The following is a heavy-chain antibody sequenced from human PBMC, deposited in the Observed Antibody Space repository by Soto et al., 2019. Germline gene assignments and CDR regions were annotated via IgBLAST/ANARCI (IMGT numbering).Heavy chain of an antibody. Sequence: PGGSLRLSCAASGFTFSSYAMSWVRQAPGKGLEWVSAISGSGGSTYYADSVKGRFTISRDNSKNTLYLLMNSLRAEDTAVYYCAKMGGGGVAASHYYGMDVWGQGTTVTVSS. CDR3: AKMGGGGVAASHYYGMDV. V-gene: IGHV3-23*01. D-gene: IGHD2-15*01. J-gene: IGHJ6*02. CDR1: GFTFSSYA. CDR2: ISGSGGST.